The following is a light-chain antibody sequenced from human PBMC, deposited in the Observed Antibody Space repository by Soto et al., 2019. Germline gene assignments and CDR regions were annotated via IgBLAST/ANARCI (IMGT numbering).Light chain of an antibody. CDR2: GAS. Sequence: EIVLTQSPGTLSLYPGERATLSCRASQSVSSYLAWYQQKPGQAPRLLIYGASTRATGIPARFSGSGSGTEFTLTISSLQSEDFAVYYCQQYNNWWTFGQGAKVDIK. V-gene: IGKV3D-15*01. CDR1: QSVSSY. CDR3: QQYNNWWT. J-gene: IGKJ1*01.